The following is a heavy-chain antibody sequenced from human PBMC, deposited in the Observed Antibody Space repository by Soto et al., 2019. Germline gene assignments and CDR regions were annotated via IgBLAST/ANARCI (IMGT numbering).Heavy chain of an antibody. D-gene: IGHD3-22*01. J-gene: IGHJ3*02. Sequence: ASVKVSCKASGYTFTSYYMHWVRQAPGQGLEWMGIINPSGGSTSHAQKFQGRVTMTRDTSTSTVYMELSSLRSEDTAVYYCARVGALDYDSSGYYYAALGAFDIWGQGTMVTVSS. CDR1: GYTFTSYY. CDR3: ARVGALDYDSSGYYYAALGAFDI. CDR2: INPSGGST. V-gene: IGHV1-46*01.